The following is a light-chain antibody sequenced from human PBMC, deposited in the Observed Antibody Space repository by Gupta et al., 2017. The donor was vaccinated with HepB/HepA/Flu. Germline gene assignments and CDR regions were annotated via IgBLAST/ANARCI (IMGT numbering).Light chain of an antibody. CDR3: QQYNNWPWT. J-gene: IGKJ1*01. CDR2: GAS. Sequence: EIVMTQSPATPSVTPGERATLSCRASQSVGSSLAWYQQKPGQAPRLLIYGASTRATGIPARFSGSGSGTEFTLTISSLQSEDFAVYYCQQYNNWPWTFGQGTKVEIK. CDR1: QSVGSS. V-gene: IGKV3-15*01.